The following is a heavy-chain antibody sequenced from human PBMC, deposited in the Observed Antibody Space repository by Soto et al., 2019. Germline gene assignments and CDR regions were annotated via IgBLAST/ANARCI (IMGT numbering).Heavy chain of an antibody. V-gene: IGHV1-24*01. D-gene: IGHD3-10*01. CDR2: FDPEDGET. Sequence: ASVKVSCKVSGYTLTELSMHWVRQAPGKGLEWMGGFDPEDGETIYAQKFQGRVTMTEDTSTDTAYMELSSLRSEDTAVYYCATALSGSGRRIQDLYSYYYMDVRGKGTTVTVS. J-gene: IGHJ6*03. CDR1: GYTLTELS. CDR3: ATALSGSGRRIQDLYSYYYMDV.